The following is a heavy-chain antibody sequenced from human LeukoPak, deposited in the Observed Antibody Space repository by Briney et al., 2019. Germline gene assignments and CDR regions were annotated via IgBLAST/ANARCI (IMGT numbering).Heavy chain of an antibody. Sequence: GGSLRLSCAASGFTFSSYSMNWVGQAPGKGLEWVSSISSSSSYIYYADSVKGRFTISRDNAKNSLYLQMNSLRAEDTAVYYCARGGGDYATHAFDIWGQGTMVTVSS. V-gene: IGHV3-21*01. CDR3: ARGGGDYATHAFDI. CDR1: GFTFSSYS. D-gene: IGHD4-17*01. J-gene: IGHJ3*02. CDR2: ISSSSSYI.